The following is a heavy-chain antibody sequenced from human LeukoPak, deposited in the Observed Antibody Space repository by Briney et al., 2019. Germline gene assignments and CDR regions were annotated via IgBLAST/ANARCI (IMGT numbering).Heavy chain of an antibody. J-gene: IGHJ4*02. Sequence: SETLSLTCAVYGGSLSGYYWIWIRQPPGKGLEWIGEINHSGSTYYNPSLKSRVTISVDTSKNQFSLKLSSVTAADTAVYYCARSIEWELLSNTGFDYWGQGTLVTVSS. CDR3: ARSIEWELLSNTGFDY. V-gene: IGHV4-34*01. CDR2: INHSGST. D-gene: IGHD1-26*01. CDR1: GGSLSGYY.